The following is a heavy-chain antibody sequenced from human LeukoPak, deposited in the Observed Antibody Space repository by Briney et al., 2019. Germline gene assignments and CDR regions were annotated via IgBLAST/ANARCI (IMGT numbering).Heavy chain of an antibody. Sequence: SETLSLTCTVSGGSISSSSYYWGWIRQPPGKGLEWIGSIYYSGSTYYNPSLKSRVTISVDTSKNQFSLKLSSVTAADTAVYYCARVGVYSYGYSFDYWGQGTLVTVSS. CDR2: IYYSGST. D-gene: IGHD5-18*01. J-gene: IGHJ4*02. CDR1: GGSISSSSYY. V-gene: IGHV4-39*01. CDR3: ARVGVYSYGYSFDY.